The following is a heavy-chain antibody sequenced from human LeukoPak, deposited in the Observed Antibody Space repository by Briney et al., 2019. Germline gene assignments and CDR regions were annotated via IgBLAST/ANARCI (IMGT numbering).Heavy chain of an antibody. V-gene: IGHV1-18*01. D-gene: IGHD4-11*01. CDR1: GYTFTSYG. CDR2: ISGINGNT. CDR3: ARGTVGGKDYFYMDV. J-gene: IGHJ6*03. Sequence: ASVKFSCKTSGYTFTSYGINWVRPAPGQGLEWMGCISGINGNTNLAQKMQGRVTLTTDSSTRTGYMELRSLRSDDTAVYYCARGTVGGKDYFYMDVWGKGTTVTVSS.